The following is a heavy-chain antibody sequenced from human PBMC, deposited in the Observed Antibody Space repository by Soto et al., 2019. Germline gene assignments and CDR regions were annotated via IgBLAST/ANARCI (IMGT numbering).Heavy chain of an antibody. CDR1: GFTFSSYS. J-gene: IGHJ4*02. CDR2: ISSSSSYI. V-gene: IGHV3-21*01. Sequence: GGSLRLSCAASGFTFSSYSMNWVRQAPGKGLEWVSSISSSSSYIYYADSVKGRFTISRDNAKNSLYLQMNSLRAEDTAVYYCARDLHLAAAGFDYWGQGTLVTVSS. D-gene: IGHD6-13*01. CDR3: ARDLHLAAAGFDY.